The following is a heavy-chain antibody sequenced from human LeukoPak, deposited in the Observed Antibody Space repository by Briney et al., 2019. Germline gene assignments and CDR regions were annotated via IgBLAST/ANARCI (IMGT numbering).Heavy chain of an antibody. J-gene: IGHJ4*02. V-gene: IGHV3-7*01. D-gene: IGHD2-8*01. CDR2: IKHDGREK. Sequence: GGSLRLSCVVSGFSFSSYWMSWVRQAPGKGLEWVANIKHDGREKYYVDSVKGRFTISRDNAKNSLFLQMNSLRAEDTAVYYCARAHDGNGYWGQGTLVTVSS. CDR3: ARAHDGNGY. CDR1: GFSFSSYW.